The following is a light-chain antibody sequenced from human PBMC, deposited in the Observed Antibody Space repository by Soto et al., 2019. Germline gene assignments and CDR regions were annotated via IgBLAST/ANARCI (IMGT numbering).Light chain of an antibody. V-gene: IGLV1-40*01. CDR3: QSYDSSLSGYV. CDR2: ENN. CDR1: SSNIGAGYE. Sequence: QSVLTQPASVSEAPGQRVTISCTGSSSNIGAGYEAHWYQQVPGTAPKLLIYENNNRPSGVPDRFSGSKSGTSASLAITGLQAEDDAEYYCQSYDSSLSGYVFGTGTKLTVL. J-gene: IGLJ1*01.